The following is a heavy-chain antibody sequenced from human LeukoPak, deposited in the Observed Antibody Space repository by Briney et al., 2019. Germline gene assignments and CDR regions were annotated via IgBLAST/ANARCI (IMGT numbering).Heavy chain of an antibody. CDR2: ISSSGSTI. J-gene: IGHJ6*02. D-gene: IGHD3-10*01. Sequence: GGSLRLSCAASGFTFSDYYMNWVRQAPGKGLEWVSYISSSGSTIYYADSVKGLFTISRDNAKNSLYLQMNSLRAEDTAVYYCARDNLAPHYYGSGNLYYYYGMDVWGQGTTVTVSS. CDR1: GFTFSDYY. CDR3: ARDNLAPHYYGSGNLYYYYGMDV. V-gene: IGHV3-11*04.